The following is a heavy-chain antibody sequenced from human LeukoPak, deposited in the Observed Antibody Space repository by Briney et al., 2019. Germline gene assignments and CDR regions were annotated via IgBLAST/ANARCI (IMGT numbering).Heavy chain of an antibody. V-gene: IGHV3-15*07. CDR3: TTVGPVLLWFGELLYGGY. J-gene: IGHJ4*02. D-gene: IGHD3-10*01. Sequence: PWGSLRLSCAASGFTFSSYAMNWVRQAPGKGLEWVGRIKSKTDGGTTDYAAPVKGRFTISRDDSKNTLYLQMNSLKTEDTAVYYCTTVGPVLLWFGELLYGGYWGQGTLVTVSS. CDR1: GFTFSSYA. CDR2: IKSKTDGGTT.